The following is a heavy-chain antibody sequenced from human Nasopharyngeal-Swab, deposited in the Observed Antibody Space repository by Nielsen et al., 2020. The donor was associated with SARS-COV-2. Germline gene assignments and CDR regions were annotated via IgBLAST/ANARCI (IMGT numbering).Heavy chain of an antibody. Sequence: ASVKVSCKASGYTFTSYGISWVRQAPGQGLEWMGWISAYNGNTNYAQKLQGRVTMTTDTSTSTAYMVLRSLRSADTAVYYCARDDSSNYDFWSGYYTSFAYWGQGPLVTVSS. J-gene: IGHJ4*02. CDR3: ARDDSSNYDFWSGYYTSFAY. CDR2: ISAYNGNT. CDR1: GYTFTSYG. D-gene: IGHD3-3*01. V-gene: IGHV1-18*01.